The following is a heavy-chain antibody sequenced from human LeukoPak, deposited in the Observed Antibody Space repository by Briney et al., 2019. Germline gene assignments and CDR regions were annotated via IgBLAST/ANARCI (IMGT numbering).Heavy chain of an antibody. CDR2: MNPNSGNT. V-gene: IGHV1-8*01. Sequence: ASVKVSCKASGYTFTSYDINWVRQATGQGLEWMGWMNPNSGNTGYAQKFQGRVTITADESTSTAYMELSSLRSEDTAVYYCARKGGVTYNWFDPWGQGTLVTVSS. J-gene: IGHJ5*02. D-gene: IGHD4-11*01. CDR3: ARKGGVTYNWFDP. CDR1: GYTFTSYD.